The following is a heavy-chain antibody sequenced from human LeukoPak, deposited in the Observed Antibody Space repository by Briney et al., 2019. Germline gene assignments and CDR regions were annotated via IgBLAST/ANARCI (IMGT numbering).Heavy chain of an antibody. CDR1: GGSISDYY. V-gene: IGHV4-4*07. Sequence: PSETLSLTCTVSGGSISDYYWTWIRQPAGKGLEWIGRINTSGSTNYNPSLNSRVTMSVDPSKNQFSLKLSSVTAADTAVYYCARLLLTSSYYDRLWTFDYWGQGSLVTVSS. D-gene: IGHD3-22*01. CDR2: INTSGST. CDR3: ARLLLTSSYYDRLWTFDY. J-gene: IGHJ4*02.